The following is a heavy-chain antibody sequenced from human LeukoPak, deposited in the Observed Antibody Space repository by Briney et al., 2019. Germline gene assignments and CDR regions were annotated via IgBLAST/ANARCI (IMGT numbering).Heavy chain of an antibody. D-gene: IGHD2-21*02. J-gene: IGHJ2*01. CDR2: IKQDGSEK. Sequence: GGSLRLSCAASGFTFSSYWMSWVRQAPGRGLDWVANIKQDGSEKYYGDSAKGRFTISRDNAKNTLYLQMNSLRAEDTAVYYCAKLVVVTATYWYFDLWGRGTLVSVSS. V-gene: IGHV3-7*03. CDR3: AKLVVVTATYWYFDL. CDR1: GFTFSSYW.